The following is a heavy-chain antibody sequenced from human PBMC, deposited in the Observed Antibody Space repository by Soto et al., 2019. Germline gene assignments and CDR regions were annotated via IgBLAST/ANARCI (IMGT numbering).Heavy chain of an antibody. Sequence: QVRLVQSGPEVKKPEASVKVSCKASCYTFSSSAISWVRQAPGQGPEWMGWISSSGVTNYAQNFQGRVTLTVDSSTTTAYMEVRSLSSADTAIYYCARDHGGYGTFDYWGQGTLVTVSS. CDR1: CYTFSSSA. J-gene: IGHJ4*02. D-gene: IGHD5-12*01. CDR3: ARDHGGYGTFDY. CDR2: ISSSGVT. V-gene: IGHV1-18*04.